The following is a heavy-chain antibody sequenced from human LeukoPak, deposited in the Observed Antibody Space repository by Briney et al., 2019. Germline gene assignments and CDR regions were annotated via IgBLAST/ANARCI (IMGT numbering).Heavy chain of an antibody. CDR1: GFTFSSYG. CDR2: IRYDGSNK. CDR3: ARLRLGELSLDY. V-gene: IGHV3-30*02. J-gene: IGHJ4*02. D-gene: IGHD3-16*02. Sequence: GGSLRLSCAASGFTFSSYGMHWVRQAPGKGLEWVAFIRYDGSNKYYADSVKGRFTISRDNAKNTLYLQMNSLRAEDTAVYYCARLRLGELSLDYWGQGTLVTVSS.